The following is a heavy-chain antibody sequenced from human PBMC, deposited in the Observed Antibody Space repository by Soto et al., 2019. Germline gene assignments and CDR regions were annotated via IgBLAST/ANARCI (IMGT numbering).Heavy chain of an antibody. CDR1: GGSISSSSYY. Sequence: PSETLSLTCTVSGGSISSSSYYWGWIRQPPGKGLEWIGSIYYSGSTYYNPSLKSRVTISVDTSKNQFPLKLSSVTAADTAVYYCARGGYYYYYGMDVWGQGTTVTVSS. D-gene: IGHD1-26*01. CDR2: IYYSGST. V-gene: IGHV4-39*01. J-gene: IGHJ6*02. CDR3: ARGGYYYYYGMDV.